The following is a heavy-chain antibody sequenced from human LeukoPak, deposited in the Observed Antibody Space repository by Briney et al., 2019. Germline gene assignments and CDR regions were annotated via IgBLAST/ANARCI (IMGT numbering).Heavy chain of an antibody. J-gene: IGHJ4*02. CDR3: VKVDT. CDR1: GFTLSSYS. Sequence: PGGSLRLSCAASGFTLSSYSMNWVRQSPGKGPDWVAFIRNDGNKYNYAESVKGRFTISRDNSKNTLYLQMDSLSAEDTAVYYCVKVDTWGQGTLVTVSS. CDR2: IRNDGNKY. V-gene: IGHV3-30*02. D-gene: IGHD5-18*01.